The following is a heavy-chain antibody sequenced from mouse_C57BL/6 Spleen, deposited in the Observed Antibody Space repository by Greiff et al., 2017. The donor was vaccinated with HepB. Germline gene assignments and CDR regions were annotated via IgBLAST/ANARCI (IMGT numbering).Heavy chain of an antibody. CDR1: GYAFSSSW. D-gene: IGHD1-1*01. V-gene: IGHV1-82*01. CDR2: IYPGDGDT. Sequence: VQLQQSGPELVKPGASVKISCKASGYAFSSSWMNWVKQRPGKGLEWIGRIYPGDGDTNYNGKFKGKATLTADKSSSTAYMQLSSLTSADSAVYFCANHYYGSSYDYYAMDYWGQGTSVTVSS. J-gene: IGHJ4*01. CDR3: ANHYYGSSYDYYAMDY.